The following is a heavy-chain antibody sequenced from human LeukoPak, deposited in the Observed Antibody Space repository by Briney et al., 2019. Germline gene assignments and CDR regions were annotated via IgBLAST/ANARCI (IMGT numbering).Heavy chain of an antibody. V-gene: IGHV4-59*12. Sequence: SETLSLTCTVSGGSISSYYWSWIRQPPGRGLEWIGYIYYSGSTNYNPSLKSRVTISIDTSKNQFSLRLSSVTAADTAVYYCAREDPLVAARGLDYWGQGTLVTVSS. D-gene: IGHD2-15*01. CDR2: IYYSGST. CDR1: GGSISSYY. CDR3: AREDPLVAARGLDY. J-gene: IGHJ4*02.